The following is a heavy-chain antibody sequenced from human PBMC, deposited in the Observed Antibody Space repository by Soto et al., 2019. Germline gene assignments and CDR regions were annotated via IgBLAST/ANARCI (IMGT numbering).Heavy chain of an antibody. J-gene: IGHJ4*02. Sequence: EVQLVESGGGLVQPGGPLSFSFAAFGFTFISYDWHWVRQATGKGLDGVSSIVTAGDTSYPGSVKGRFTISRENAKNSLYLQMNSLRAADTAVYYCARVGRLRFFDYWGQGTLVTVSS. D-gene: IGHD5-12*01. V-gene: IGHV3-13*01. CDR2: IVTAGDT. CDR3: ARVGRLRFFDY. CDR1: GFTFISYD.